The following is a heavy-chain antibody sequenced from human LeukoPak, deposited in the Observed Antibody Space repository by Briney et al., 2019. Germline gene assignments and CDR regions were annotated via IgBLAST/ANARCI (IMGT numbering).Heavy chain of an antibody. Sequence: KPGGSLRLSCAASGFTFSTYWMSWIRQPPGKGLEWIGYIYYSGSTYYNPSLKSRVTISVDTSKNQFSLKLSSVTAADTAVYYCASLQNGGYSNYAIGYWGQGTLVTVSS. CDR1: GFTFSTYW. D-gene: IGHD4-11*01. V-gene: IGHV4-59*06. CDR3: ASLQNGGYSNYAIGY. CDR2: IYYSGST. J-gene: IGHJ4*02.